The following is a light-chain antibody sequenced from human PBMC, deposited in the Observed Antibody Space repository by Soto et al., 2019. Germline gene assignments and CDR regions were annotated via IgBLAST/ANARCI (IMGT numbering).Light chain of an antibody. CDR2: GAS. CDR3: QQYGSSGT. V-gene: IGKV3-20*01. CDR1: HRVSNNY. Sequence: IGLTQSPGTLSLSPGERATLSRTASHRVSNNYLAWYQQKPGQAPRLLIYGASNRATGIPDRFSGSGSGTDFTLTISRLEAEDFAVYCCQQYGSSGTFGQGTKVDI. J-gene: IGKJ1*01.